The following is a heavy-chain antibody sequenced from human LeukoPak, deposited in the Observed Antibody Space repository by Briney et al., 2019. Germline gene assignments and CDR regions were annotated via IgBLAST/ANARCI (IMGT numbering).Heavy chain of an antibody. Sequence: ASVKVSCKASGYTFTSYYMHWVRQAPGQGLEWMGIINPSGGSTSYAQKFQGRVTMTRDTSTSTVYMELSSLRSEDTAVYHCARDRDPYGSGSSPRRYYYGMDVWGQGTTVTVFS. J-gene: IGHJ6*01. CDR3: ARDRDPYGSGSSPRRYYYGMDV. V-gene: IGHV1-46*01. CDR1: GYTFTSYY. CDR2: INPSGGST. D-gene: IGHD3-10*01.